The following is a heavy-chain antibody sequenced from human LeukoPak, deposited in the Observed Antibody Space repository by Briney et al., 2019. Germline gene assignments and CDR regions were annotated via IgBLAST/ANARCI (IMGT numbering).Heavy chain of an antibody. J-gene: IGHJ6*02. CDR2: IWFDGSNK. CDR1: GFTFSNYG. Sequence: PGGSLRLSCAASGFTFSNYGMHWVRQAPGKGLEWVAVIWFDGSNKYYADSVKGRFTISRDNSKNTLYLQMNSLRAEDTAVYYCARRIRDSGWSDGGMDVWGQGTTVTVSS. V-gene: IGHV3-33*01. CDR3: ARRIRDSGWSDGGMDV. D-gene: IGHD6-19*01.